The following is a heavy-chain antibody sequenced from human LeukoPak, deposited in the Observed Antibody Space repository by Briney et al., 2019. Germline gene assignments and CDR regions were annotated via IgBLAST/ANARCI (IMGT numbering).Heavy chain of an antibody. D-gene: IGHD5-24*01. CDR3: ARATGHRGRDSYNYAHDAFDI. Sequence: SVKVSCKASGGTFSSYAISWVRQAPGQGLEWMGRIIPIFGTANYAQKFQGRVTITTDESTSTAYMELSSLRSADTAVYYCARATGHRGRDSYNYAHDAFDIWGQGTMVTVSS. CDR1: GGTFSSYA. J-gene: IGHJ3*02. V-gene: IGHV1-69*05. CDR2: IIPIFGTA.